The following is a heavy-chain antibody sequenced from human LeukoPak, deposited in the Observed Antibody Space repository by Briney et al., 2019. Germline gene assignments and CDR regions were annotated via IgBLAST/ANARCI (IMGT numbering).Heavy chain of an antibody. D-gene: IGHD2-2*01. V-gene: IGHV1-69*05. CDR3: ARGVAGCSSTSCPDYYYMDV. CDR1: GYTFTSYD. CDR2: IIPIFGTA. J-gene: IGHJ6*03. Sequence: ASVKVSCKASGYTFTSYDINWVRQAPGQGLEWMGGIIPIFGTANYAQKFQGRVTITTDESTSTAYMELSSLRSEDTAVYYCARGVAGCSSTSCPDYYYMDVWGKGTTVTVSS.